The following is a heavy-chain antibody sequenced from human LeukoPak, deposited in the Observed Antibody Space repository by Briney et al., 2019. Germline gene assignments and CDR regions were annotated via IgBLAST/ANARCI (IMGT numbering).Heavy chain of an antibody. CDR1: GGSVSTHDW. Sequence: SGTLSLTCTVSGGSVSTHDWWTWVRQPPGKGLEWIGEIYHTGSSNYNPSLKSRVTFSLDKSKNLLSLKLNSVTAADTAVYYCARRPAAITHYYYYMDVWGKGTTVTVSS. CDR3: ARRPAAITHYYYYMDV. D-gene: IGHD2-2*01. J-gene: IGHJ6*03. V-gene: IGHV4-4*02. CDR2: IYHTGSS.